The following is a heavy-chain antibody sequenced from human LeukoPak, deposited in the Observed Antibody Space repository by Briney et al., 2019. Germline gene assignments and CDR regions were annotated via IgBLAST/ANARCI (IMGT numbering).Heavy chain of an antibody. V-gene: IGHV3-30*02. Sequence: GGSLRLSCAASGFTLSSYGMHWVRQAPGKGLEWVAFIRYDGSNKYYVDSVKGRFTISRDSSKNTLFLQMNRLRPEDAAVYYCAKAPVTTCRGAFCYPFDYWGLGTLVTVSS. CDR1: GFTLSSYG. CDR2: IRYDGSNK. CDR3: AKAPVTTCRGAFCYPFDY. D-gene: IGHD2-15*01. J-gene: IGHJ4*02.